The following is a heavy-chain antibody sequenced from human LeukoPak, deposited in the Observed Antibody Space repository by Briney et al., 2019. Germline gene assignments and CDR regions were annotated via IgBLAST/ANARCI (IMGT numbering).Heavy chain of an antibody. J-gene: IGHJ4*02. V-gene: IGHV3-33*03. CDR3: ARAHDGNYGRFDN. Sequence: PGRSLRLSCAASGFTFSSYGMHWVRQAPGKGLEWVAVIWYDGSNKYYADSVKGRFTISRDNAKNTLYLQMNSLSAEDTAVYYCARAHDGNYGRFDNWGQGTLVTVSS. CDR1: GFTFSSYG. D-gene: IGHD1-7*01. CDR2: IWYDGSNK.